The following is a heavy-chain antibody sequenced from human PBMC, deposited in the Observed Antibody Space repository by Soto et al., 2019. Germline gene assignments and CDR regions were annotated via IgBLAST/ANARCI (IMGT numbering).Heavy chain of an antibody. CDR3: ARDSLTGNYFDP. CDR1: GGSISSGGYS. V-gene: IGHV4-30-2*01. J-gene: IGHJ5*02. Sequence: TSETLSLTYAVSGGSISSGGYSWNWIRQPPGKGLEWIGYIYHSGSTLYNPSLKSRVTISIDKSKNQFSLRLSSVSAADTAVYYCARDSLTGNYFDPWGQGTLVTVSS. CDR2: IYHSGST. D-gene: IGHD1-7*01.